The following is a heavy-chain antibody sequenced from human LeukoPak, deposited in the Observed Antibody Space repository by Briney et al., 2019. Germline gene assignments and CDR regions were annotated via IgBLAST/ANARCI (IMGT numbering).Heavy chain of an antibody. Sequence: PGESLRLSCAASGFTFSSYSMNWVRQAPGKGLEWVSYISSASNTIYYADSVKGRCTVSRDNAKNSLYLQMNSRRAEDTAMYYCARDGWFGDYNWFDPWGQGTLVTVSS. CDR1: GFTFSSYS. CDR3: ARDGWFGDYNWFDP. V-gene: IGHV3-48*01. J-gene: IGHJ5*02. CDR2: ISSASNTI. D-gene: IGHD3-10*01.